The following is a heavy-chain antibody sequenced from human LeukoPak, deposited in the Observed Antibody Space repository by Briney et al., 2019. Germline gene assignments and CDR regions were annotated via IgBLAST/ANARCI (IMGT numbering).Heavy chain of an antibody. Sequence: PGGSLRLSCAASGFTFSSYAMHWVRQAPGKGLEWVAVISYDGSNKYYADSVKGRFTISRDNSKNTLYLQMNSLRAEDTAVYYCARARNDYGDYYFDYWGQGTLVTVSS. CDR1: GFTFSSYA. V-gene: IGHV3-30*04. CDR2: ISYDGSNK. D-gene: IGHD4-17*01. CDR3: ARARNDYGDYYFDY. J-gene: IGHJ4*02.